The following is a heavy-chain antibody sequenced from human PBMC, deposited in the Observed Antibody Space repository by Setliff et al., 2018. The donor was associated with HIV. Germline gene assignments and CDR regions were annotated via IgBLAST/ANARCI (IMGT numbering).Heavy chain of an antibody. V-gene: IGHV3-7*03. CDR3: ARGYYGGYSDYDFGNYFDY. CDR1: GFSFRTYW. CDR2: IQQDGSGK. J-gene: IGHJ4*02. D-gene: IGHD4-17*01. Sequence: GESLKISCAVSGFSFRTYWMSLVRQAPGKGLEWVANIQQDGSGKYYVDSVKGRFAISRDNAKNSLSLQMNSLRAEDTAVYYCARGYYGGYSDYDFGNYFDYWGQGTLGTVSS.